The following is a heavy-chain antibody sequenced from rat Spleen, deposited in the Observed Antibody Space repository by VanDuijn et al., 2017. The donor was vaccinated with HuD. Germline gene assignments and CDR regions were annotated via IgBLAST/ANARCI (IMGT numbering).Heavy chain of an antibody. J-gene: IGHJ1*01. CDR1: GFTFNNNW. V-gene: IGHV5-31*01. CDR3: TRDWYFDF. CDR2: ITNTGGGT. Sequence: EVQLVESGGGLVQPGRSLKLSCVASGFTFNNNWMTWIRQAPGKGLEWVASITNTGGGTYYPDSVMGRFTIPRDNAKSTLYLQMDSLRSEDTATYYCTRDWYFDFWGPGTMVTVSS.